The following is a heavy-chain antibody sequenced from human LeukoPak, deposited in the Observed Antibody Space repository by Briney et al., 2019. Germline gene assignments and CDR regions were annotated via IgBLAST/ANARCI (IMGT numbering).Heavy chain of an antibody. CDR3: ASADGELGYLTY. D-gene: IGHD7-27*01. J-gene: IGHJ4*02. CDR2: IYPGDSDT. CDR1: GYSFTSYW. Sequence: ESLNISCKGPGYSFTSYWIGWVRQMPGQGLEWMGIIYPGDSDTRYSPSFQGQVTISADKSISTAYLQWSSLKASDTAMYYCASADGELGYLTYWGQGTLVTVSS. V-gene: IGHV5-51*01.